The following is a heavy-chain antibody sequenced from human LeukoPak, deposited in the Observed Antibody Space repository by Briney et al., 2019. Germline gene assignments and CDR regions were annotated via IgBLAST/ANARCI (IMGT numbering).Heavy chain of an antibody. J-gene: IGHJ5*02. Sequence: SETLSLTCAVYGGSFSGYYWSWIRQPPGKGLEWIGEINHSGSTNYNPSLKSRVTISVDTSKNQFSLKLSSVTAADTAVYYCARRRRSRQGFDPWGQGTLVTVSS. D-gene: IGHD2-15*01. CDR3: ARRRRSRQGFDP. CDR2: INHSGST. V-gene: IGHV4-34*01. CDR1: GGSFSGYY.